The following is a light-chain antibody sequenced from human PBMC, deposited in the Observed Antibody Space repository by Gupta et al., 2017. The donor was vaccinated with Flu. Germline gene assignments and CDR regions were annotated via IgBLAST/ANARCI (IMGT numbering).Light chain of an antibody. V-gene: IGLV3-19*01. CDR1: SLRSYY. CDR3: NSPDSSGNHR. Sequence: SSELTQDPAVSVALGQTVRITCQGDSLRSYYASWYQQKPGQAPVLVIYGKNNRSAGIPDRFSGSSSGNTASLTITVAPAEEEADYYYNSPDSSGNHRLGGGTKLTVL. J-gene: IGLJ2*01. CDR2: GKN.